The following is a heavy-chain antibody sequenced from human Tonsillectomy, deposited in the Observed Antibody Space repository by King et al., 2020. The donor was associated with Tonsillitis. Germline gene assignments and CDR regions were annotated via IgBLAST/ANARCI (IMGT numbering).Heavy chain of an antibody. J-gene: IGHJ4*02. CDR3: ARDPTYYYDSSGYYYSHFDY. Sequence: VQLVESGGGLVQPGGSLRRSCASSGFTFGSYWMTWVRQPPGKGLEWVATIKQDGGGKNYVYSVKGRCTISRENAKNSLYLQMNGLRAEETAVYYCARDPTYYYDSSGYYYSHFDYWGQGTLVTVSS. CDR2: IKQDGGGK. V-gene: IGHV3-7*04. D-gene: IGHD3-22*01. CDR1: GFTFGSYW.